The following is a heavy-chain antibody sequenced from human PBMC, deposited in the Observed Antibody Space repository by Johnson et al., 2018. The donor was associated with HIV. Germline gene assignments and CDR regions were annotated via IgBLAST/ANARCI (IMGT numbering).Heavy chain of an antibody. J-gene: IGHJ3*02. CDR1: GFSFSDYY. V-gene: IGHV3-11*04. Sequence: QVQLVESGGGLVKPGGSLRLSCAASGFSFSDYYLSWFRQAPGKGLEWVSYISSTATNIDYADSVKGRFNISRDNPKNTLYLQMNSLRAEDTGVYYCAKPPSMGADAFDIWGQGTMVTVSS. CDR3: AKPPSMGADAFDI. D-gene: IGHD3-16*01. CDR2: ISSTATNI.